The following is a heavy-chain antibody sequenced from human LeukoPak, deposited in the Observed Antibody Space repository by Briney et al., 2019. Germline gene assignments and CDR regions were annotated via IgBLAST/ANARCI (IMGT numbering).Heavy chain of an antibody. CDR2: IYYKGYT. J-gene: IGHJ3*02. Sequence: SETLSLTCSVTGVSITDYYWSWIRQPPGKGLEWIGYIYYKGYTKYSPSLKSRVTISMDTSKSQFSLNLRSVTAADTAVYYCASTPLSDLDIWGQGTMVIVSS. V-gene: IGHV4-59*01. CDR1: GVSITDYY. CDR3: ASTPLSDLDI.